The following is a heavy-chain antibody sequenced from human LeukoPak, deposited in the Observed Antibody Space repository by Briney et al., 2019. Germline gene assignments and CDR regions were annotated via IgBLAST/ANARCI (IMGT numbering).Heavy chain of an antibody. CDR2: IYYSGST. J-gene: IGHJ4*02. Sequence: PSETLSLTCTVSGGSISSGDYYWSWIRQPPGKGLEWIGYIYYSGSTYYNPSLKSRVTISVDTSKNQFSLKLSSVTAADTAVYYCARVESGTYFDYWGQGTLVTVSS. CDR1: GGSISSGDYY. CDR3: ARVESGTYFDY. D-gene: IGHD1-1*01. V-gene: IGHV4-30-4*01.